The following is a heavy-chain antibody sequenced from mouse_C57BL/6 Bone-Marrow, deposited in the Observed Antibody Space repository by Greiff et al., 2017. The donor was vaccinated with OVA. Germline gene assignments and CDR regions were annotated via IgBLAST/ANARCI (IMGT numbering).Heavy chain of an antibody. J-gene: IGHJ2*01. CDR1: GYTFTSYW. V-gene: IGHV1-50*01. CDR2: IDPSDSST. CDR3: ARSPGLFYY. D-gene: IGHD3-1*01. Sequence: QVHVKQPGAELVKPGASVKLSCKASGYTFTSYWMQWVKQRPGQGLEWIGEIDPSDSSTNYNQKFKGKATLTVDTSSSTAYMQLSSLTSEDSAVYYCARSPGLFYYWGQGTTLTVSS.